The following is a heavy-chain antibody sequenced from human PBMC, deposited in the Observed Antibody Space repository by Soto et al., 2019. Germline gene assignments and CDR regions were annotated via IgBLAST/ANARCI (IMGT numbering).Heavy chain of an antibody. V-gene: IGHV3-30*03. CDR2: ISYDGSNK. D-gene: IGHD4-17*01. Sequence: GGSLRLYCAASGFTFSSHGMHWVSQGPGKGLEWVAVISYDGSNKYYADSVKGRFTISRDNSKNTLYLQMKSLRAEDTAVYYCARGGVYGGNYHGPSDYWGLGTLVTVSS. CDR3: ARGGVYGGNYHGPSDY. CDR1: GFTFSSHG. J-gene: IGHJ4*02.